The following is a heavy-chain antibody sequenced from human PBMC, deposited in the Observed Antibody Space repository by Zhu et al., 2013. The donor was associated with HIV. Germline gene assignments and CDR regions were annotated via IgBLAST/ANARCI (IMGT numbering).Heavy chain of an antibody. V-gene: IGHV1-8*01. CDR1: GYTFTSYD. CDR2: MNPNSGNT. Sequence: QVQLVQSGAEVKKPGASVKVSCKASGYTFTSYDINWVRQATGQGLEWMGWMNPNSGNTGYAQKFQGRVTMTRNTSISTAYMDLSSLRSEDTAVYYCARIVPGYYRPRTARALDPWGQGTLVTVSS. CDR3: ARIVPGYYRPRTARALDP. D-gene: IGHD3-10*01. J-gene: IGHJ5*02.